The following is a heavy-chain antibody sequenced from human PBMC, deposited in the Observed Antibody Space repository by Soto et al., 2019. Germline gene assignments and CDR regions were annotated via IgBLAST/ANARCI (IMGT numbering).Heavy chain of an antibody. D-gene: IGHD3-10*01. CDR1: GYTFTGYY. V-gene: IGHV1-2*02. Sequence: QVQLVQSGAEVKKPGASVTVSCKASGYTFTGYYMHWVRQAPGQGLEWMGWINPNSGGTNYAQKFQGRVTMTRDTSISTAYMALSRLRSDDTDVYSCARAQITRVRGPDYWGQGTLVTVSS. J-gene: IGHJ4*02. CDR3: ARAQITRVRGPDY. CDR2: INPNSGGT.